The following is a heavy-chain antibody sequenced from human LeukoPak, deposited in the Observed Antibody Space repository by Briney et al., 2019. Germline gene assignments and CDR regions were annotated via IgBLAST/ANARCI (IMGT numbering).Heavy chain of an antibody. Sequence: SVKVSCKASGGTFSSYAISWVRQAPGQGLEWMGGIIPIFGTANYAQKFQGRVTITADESTSTAYMELSSLRSEDTAVYYCARDRVVGATGESLGFDYWGQGTLVTVSS. CDR3: ARDRVVGATGESLGFDY. V-gene: IGHV1-69*13. D-gene: IGHD1-26*01. J-gene: IGHJ4*02. CDR2: IIPIFGTA. CDR1: GGTFSSYA.